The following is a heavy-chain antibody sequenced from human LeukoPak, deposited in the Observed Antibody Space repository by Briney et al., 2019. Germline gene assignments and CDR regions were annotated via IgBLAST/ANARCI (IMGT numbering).Heavy chain of an antibody. Sequence: SETLSLTCTVSGGSISSYYWSWIRQPAGKGLEWIGRIYTSGSTNYNPSLKSRVTMSVDTSKNQFSLKLSPVTAADTAVYYCARDSGSVDTAMVHFDYWGQGTLVTVSS. CDR2: IYTSGST. V-gene: IGHV4-4*07. J-gene: IGHJ4*02. D-gene: IGHD5-18*01. CDR1: GGSISSYY. CDR3: ARDSGSVDTAMVHFDY.